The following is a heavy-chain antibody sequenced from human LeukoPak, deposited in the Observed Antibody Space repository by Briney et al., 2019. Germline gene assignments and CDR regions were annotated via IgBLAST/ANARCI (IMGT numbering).Heavy chain of an antibody. CDR1: GGTFSSYT. D-gene: IGHD6-13*01. V-gene: IGHV1-69*02. Sequence: GSSVKVSCKASGGTFSSYTISWVRQAPGQGLEWMGRIIPILGIANYAQKFQGRVTITADKSTSAAYMELSSLRSEDTAVYYCARSIAAAGGYYFDYWGQGTLVTVSS. CDR3: ARSIAAAGGYYFDY. J-gene: IGHJ4*02. CDR2: IIPILGIA.